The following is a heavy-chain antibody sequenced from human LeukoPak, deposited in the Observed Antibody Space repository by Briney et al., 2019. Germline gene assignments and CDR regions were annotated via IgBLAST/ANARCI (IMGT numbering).Heavy chain of an antibody. D-gene: IGHD6-19*01. J-gene: IGHJ5*02. V-gene: IGHV3-23*01. Sequence: PGGSLRLSCAASGFTFSSHAMSWVRQAPGKGLEWVSAILSSGGSTYYADSVKDRFTTSRDNSKNTLYLQMNSLRAEDTAVYYCAKGSGWAWFDPWGQGTLVIVSS. CDR3: AKGSGWAWFDP. CDR2: ILSSGGST. CDR1: GFTFSSHA.